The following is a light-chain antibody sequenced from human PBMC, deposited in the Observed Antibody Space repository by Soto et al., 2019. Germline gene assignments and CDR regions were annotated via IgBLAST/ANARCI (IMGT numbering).Light chain of an antibody. V-gene: IGLV2-8*01. CDR2: EVI. Sequence: QPVLTQPPSASGSPGQSVSISCAGTSSDVGGYNYVSWYQQHPGKAPKLIIYEVIKRPSGVPDRFSGSRSGSTASLTVSGLQAEDEADYYCTSYGGSNNLLFGGGTKVTVL. J-gene: IGLJ2*01. CDR1: SSDVGGYNY. CDR3: TSYGGSNNLL.